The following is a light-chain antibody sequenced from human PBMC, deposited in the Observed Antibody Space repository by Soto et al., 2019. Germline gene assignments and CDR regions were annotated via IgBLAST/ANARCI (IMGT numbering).Light chain of an antibody. Sequence: QSVLTQPPSVSAAPGQKVTISCSGSSSNIGNNYVSWYQQFPGTAPKLLIYENNKRPSGIPDRFSGSKSGTSATLGITGLQTGDEADYYCGTWDISLSGGVFGGGTQLTVL. J-gene: IGLJ3*02. CDR2: ENN. V-gene: IGLV1-51*02. CDR1: SSNIGNNY. CDR3: GTWDISLSGGV.